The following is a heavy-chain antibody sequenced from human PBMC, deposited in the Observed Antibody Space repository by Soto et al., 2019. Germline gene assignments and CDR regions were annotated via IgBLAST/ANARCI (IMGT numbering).Heavy chain of an antibody. Sequence: SVKVSCKASGGTFSSYGISWVRQAPGQGLEWMGGIIPIFRTAKYAQKFQGRVTITADESTSTAYMELSSLRSEDTAVYYCARESRYCSGGSCYFLPGIDYWGQGTLVTVSS. CDR3: ARESRYCSGGSCYFLPGIDY. CDR1: GGTFSSYG. D-gene: IGHD2-15*01. CDR2: IIPIFRTA. J-gene: IGHJ4*02. V-gene: IGHV1-69*13.